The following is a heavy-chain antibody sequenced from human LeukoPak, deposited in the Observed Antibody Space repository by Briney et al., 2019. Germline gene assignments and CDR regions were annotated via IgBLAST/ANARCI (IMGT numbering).Heavy chain of an antibody. Sequence: GGSLRLSCAASGFTFSSYGMSWVRQAPGKGLEWVSGISGSAVSTYYADSVKGRFTISRDNSKNTLYLQMNSLTAEDTAVYYCAKDSVPYYYGSGSYPDYWGQGTLVTVSS. CDR1: GFTFSSYG. V-gene: IGHV3-23*01. D-gene: IGHD3-10*01. CDR2: ISGSAVST. CDR3: AKDSVPYYYGSGSYPDY. J-gene: IGHJ4*02.